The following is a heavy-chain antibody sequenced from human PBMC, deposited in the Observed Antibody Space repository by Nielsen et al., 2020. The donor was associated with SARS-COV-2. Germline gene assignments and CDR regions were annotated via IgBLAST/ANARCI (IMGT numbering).Heavy chain of an antibody. Sequence: GESLKISCAASGFTFSSFGMYWVRQAPGKGLEWVAVISFDGSNTYYADSVKGRFTISRDNSKDTLYLQMNNLKGEDTALYYCARGRSGGFRTGGFGMDVWGQGTTVTVSS. D-gene: IGHD4-23*01. J-gene: IGHJ6*02. CDR3: ARGRSGGFRTGGFGMDV. CDR2: ISFDGSNT. V-gene: IGHV3-30*19. CDR1: GFTFSSFG.